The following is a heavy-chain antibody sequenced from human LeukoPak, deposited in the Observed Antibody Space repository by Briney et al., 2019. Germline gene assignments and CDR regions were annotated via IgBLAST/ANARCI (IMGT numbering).Heavy chain of an antibody. Sequence: GGSLRLSCAASGFTFSSYAMSWVRQAPGKGLEWVSAISGSGGSTYYADSVKGRFTISRDNSKNTLHLQMNSLRAEDTAVYYCANHRYDYGDSFDYWGQGTLVTVSS. V-gene: IGHV3-23*01. D-gene: IGHD4-17*01. J-gene: IGHJ4*02. CDR1: GFTFSSYA. CDR3: ANHRYDYGDSFDY. CDR2: ISGSGGST.